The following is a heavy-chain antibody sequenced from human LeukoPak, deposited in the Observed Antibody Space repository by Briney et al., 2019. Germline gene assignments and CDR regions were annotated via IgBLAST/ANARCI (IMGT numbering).Heavy chain of an antibody. V-gene: IGHV3-15*01. D-gene: IGHD1-26*01. CDR3: NTDYIGSPY. CDR2: INSKTDGGTT. CDR1: GFTFSNAY. Sequence: PGGPLRLSCAASGFTFSNAYMSWVRRAPGKGLEWVGRINSKTDGGTTDYAAPVKGRFTISRDDSKNTLYLQMNSLKTEDTAVYYCNTDYIGSPYWGQGALVTVSS. J-gene: IGHJ4*02.